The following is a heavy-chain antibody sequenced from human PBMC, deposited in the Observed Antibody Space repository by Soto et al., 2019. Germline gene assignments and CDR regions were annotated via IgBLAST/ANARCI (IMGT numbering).Heavy chain of an antibody. J-gene: IGHJ4*02. CDR3: ARGGYFDSSNYLAY. D-gene: IGHD3-22*01. CDR1: GYTFTGYY. Sequence: ASVKVSCKASGYTFTGYYMHWVRQAPGRGLEWMGWINPGNGNTKYSQQFQGRVIIDRDTSAGTAYMELSSLRSEDTAVYYCARGGYFDSSNYLAYWGLGTLVTVS. V-gene: IGHV1-3*01. CDR2: INPGNGNT.